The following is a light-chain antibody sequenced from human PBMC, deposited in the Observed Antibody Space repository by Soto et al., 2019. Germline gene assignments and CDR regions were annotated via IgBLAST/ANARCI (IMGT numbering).Light chain of an antibody. CDR3: QQFDNPPIT. CDR1: QDISNF. J-gene: IGKJ5*01. CDR2: DSS. V-gene: IGKV1-33*01. Sequence: DIQMTQSPSSLSASVGDRVTIICQASQDISNFLNWYQQKPGKAPKLLIYDSSNLETGVPSRFSGSGSGTHFSFTISSLQPEDIATYYCQQFDNPPITFGQGTRLEIK.